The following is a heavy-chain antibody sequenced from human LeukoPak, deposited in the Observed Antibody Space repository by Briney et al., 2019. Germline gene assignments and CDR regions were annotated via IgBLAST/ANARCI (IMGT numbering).Heavy chain of an antibody. CDR1: GYTFSGYY. V-gene: IGHV1-8*02. J-gene: IGHJ4*02. Sequence: ASVKVSCKASGYTFSGYYMHWVRQAPGQGLEWMGWMNPNSGNTGYAQKFQGRVTMTRNTSISTAYMELSSLRSEDTAVYYCARAGGYCGRISCPYYFDYWGQGSLVAVSS. CDR3: ARAGGYCGRISCPYYFDY. D-gene: IGHD2-15*01. CDR2: MNPNSGNT.